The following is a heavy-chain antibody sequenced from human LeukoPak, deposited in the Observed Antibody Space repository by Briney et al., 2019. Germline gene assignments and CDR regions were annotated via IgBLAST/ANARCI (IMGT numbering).Heavy chain of an antibody. J-gene: IGHJ4*02. CDR3: ARVVRYSGWYRPGDY. Sequence: SSETLSLTCAVYGGSFSGYYWSWIRQPPGKGLEWIGEINHSGSTNYNPSLKSRVTISVDTSKNQFSLKLSSVTAADTAVYYCARVVRYSGWYRPGDYWGQGTLVTVSS. CDR2: INHSGST. CDR1: GGSFSGYY. D-gene: IGHD6-19*01. V-gene: IGHV4-34*01.